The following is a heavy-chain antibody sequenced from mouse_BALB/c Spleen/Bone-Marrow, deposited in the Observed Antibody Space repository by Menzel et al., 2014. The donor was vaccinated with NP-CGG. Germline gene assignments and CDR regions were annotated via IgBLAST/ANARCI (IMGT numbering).Heavy chain of an antibody. CDR2: IHYSGST. CDR1: GYSITSGYS. J-gene: IGHJ4*01. D-gene: IGHD1-1*02. V-gene: IGHV3-1*02. CDR3: TRRGLYYGYAKDY. Sequence: VQLKESGPDLVKPSQSLSLTCTVTGYSITSGYSWHWTRQFPGNKLEWMGYIHYSGSTNYNPSLKSRISITRDTSKNQFFLQLNSVTTEDTATYYCTRRGLYYGYAKDYWGQGTSVTVSS.